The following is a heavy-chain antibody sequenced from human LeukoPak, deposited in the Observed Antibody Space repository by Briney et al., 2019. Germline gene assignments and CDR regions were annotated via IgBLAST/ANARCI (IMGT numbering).Heavy chain of an antibody. J-gene: IGHJ4*02. V-gene: IGHV4-31*03. CDR3: ARFTFGNRDY. D-gene: IGHD1/OR15-1a*01. CDR1: GGSISGGTYY. CDR2: IYYSGTT. Sequence: SETLSLTCTVYGGSISGGTYYWTWIRQHPGKGLKWIGSIYYSGTTYYNPSLKSRVTISVDTSKNQFSLKLSSVTAADTAVYYCARFTFGNRDYWGQGTLVIVSS.